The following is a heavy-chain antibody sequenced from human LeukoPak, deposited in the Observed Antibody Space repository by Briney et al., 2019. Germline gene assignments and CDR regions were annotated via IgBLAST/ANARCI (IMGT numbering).Heavy chain of an antibody. CDR2: IIAILGTA. V-gene: IGHV1-69*16. CDR1: GGTFSSYT. Sequence: ASVKVSCKASGGTFSSYTINWVRQAPGQGLEWMGGIIAILGTANYAQKFQGRVTITADESTSTAYMELSSLRSEDTAVYYCAREGIGTYFLDFWGQGTLVTVSS. D-gene: IGHD1-26*01. J-gene: IGHJ4*02. CDR3: AREGIGTYFLDF.